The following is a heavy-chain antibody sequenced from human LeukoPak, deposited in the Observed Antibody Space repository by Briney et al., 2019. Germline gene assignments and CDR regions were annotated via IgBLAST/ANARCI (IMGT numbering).Heavy chain of an antibody. Sequence: GGSLRLSCAASGFSFSTYWMHWVRQAPGKGLVWVSRINSDGSRTNYADSVKGRFTISRDNAKNTLYLQMNSLRAEDTAVYFCAGGWAFDYWGQGTLVTVSS. CDR2: INSDGSRT. J-gene: IGHJ4*02. V-gene: IGHV3-74*01. CDR3: AGGWAFDY. CDR1: GFSFSTYW. D-gene: IGHD6-19*01.